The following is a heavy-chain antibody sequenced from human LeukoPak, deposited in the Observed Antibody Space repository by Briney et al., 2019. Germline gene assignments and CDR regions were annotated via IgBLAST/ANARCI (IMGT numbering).Heavy chain of an antibody. Sequence: PGGSLRLSCAASGFTFSSYEMNWVRQAPGKGLEWVSYISSSGSTIYYADSVKGRFTISRDNAKNSLYLQMSSLRAEDTAVYYCARGAINYYDSSGYSDYWGQGTLVTVSS. CDR3: ARGAINYYDSSGYSDY. CDR2: ISSSGSTI. J-gene: IGHJ4*02. D-gene: IGHD3-22*01. CDR1: GFTFSSYE. V-gene: IGHV3-48*03.